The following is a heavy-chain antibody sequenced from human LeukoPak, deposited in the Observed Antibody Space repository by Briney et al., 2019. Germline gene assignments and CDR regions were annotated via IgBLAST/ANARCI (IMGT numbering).Heavy chain of an antibody. Sequence: KTGGSLRLSCAASGFTFSTYWMSWVRQAPGKGLEWMGIIYPGDSDTRYSPSFQGQVTISADKSISTAYLQWSSLKASDTAMYHCARSYCSSTNCPSVFDYWGQGTLVTVSS. CDR2: IYPGDSDT. J-gene: IGHJ4*02. V-gene: IGHV5-51*01. CDR3: ARSYCSSTNCPSVFDY. CDR1: GFTFSTYW. D-gene: IGHD2-2*01.